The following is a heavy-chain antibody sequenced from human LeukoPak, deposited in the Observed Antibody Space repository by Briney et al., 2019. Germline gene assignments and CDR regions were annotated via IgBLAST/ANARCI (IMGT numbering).Heavy chain of an antibody. CDR2: IYSGGST. CDR3: ARDWGKGYDSSGYWDY. D-gene: IGHD3-22*01. J-gene: IGHJ4*02. CDR1: GFTVSSNY. Sequence: GGSLRLSCAASGFTVSSNYMSWVRQAPGKGLEWVSVIYSGGSTYYADSVKGRFTISRDNSKNTLYLQMNSLRAEDTAVYYCARDWGKGYDSSGYWDYWGQGTLVTVSS. V-gene: IGHV3-53*01.